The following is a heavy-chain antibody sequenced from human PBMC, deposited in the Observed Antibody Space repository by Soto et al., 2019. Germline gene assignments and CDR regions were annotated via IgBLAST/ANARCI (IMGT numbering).Heavy chain of an antibody. D-gene: IGHD3-10*01. V-gene: IGHV5-10-1*01. CDR2: IDPSDSYT. J-gene: IGHJ6*02. Sequence: VESLKISCNGSGYSFTSYWISWVRQMPGKGLEWMGRIDPSDSYTNYSPSFQGHVTISADKSISTAYLQWSSLKASDTAMYYCARVQLTRGKYYYGMDVWGQGTTVTVSS. CDR1: GYSFTSYW. CDR3: ARVQLTRGKYYYGMDV.